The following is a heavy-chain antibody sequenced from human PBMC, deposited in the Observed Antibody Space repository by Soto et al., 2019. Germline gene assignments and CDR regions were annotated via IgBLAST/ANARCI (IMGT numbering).Heavy chain of an antibody. CDR3: ARDHCTNSVCYAGLYFQH. CDR2: INPNSGGT. D-gene: IGHD2-8*01. CDR1: GYTFTGYY. V-gene: IGHV1-2*04. J-gene: IGHJ1*01. Sequence: GASVKVSCKASGYTFTGYYMHWVRQAPGQGLEWMGWINPNSGGTNYAQKFQGWVTMTRDTSISTAYMELSRLRSDDTAVYYCARDHCTNSVCYAGLYFQHWGQGTLVTVSS.